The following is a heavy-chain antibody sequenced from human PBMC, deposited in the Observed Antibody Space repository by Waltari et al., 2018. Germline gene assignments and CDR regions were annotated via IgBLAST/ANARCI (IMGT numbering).Heavy chain of an antibody. V-gene: IGHV3-7*01. Sequence: EVKLVESGGGLVQPGESLRLSCAASGFTFKYSWRTWVRQAPGKGLEWVANINQGGSAIFYVDSVKGRFTISRDDAKNSLYLQMNSLRAEDMAVYYCARVAYDSWNFDFWGQGTMVTVSS. CDR3: ARVAYDSWNFDF. D-gene: IGHD3-22*01. J-gene: IGHJ3*01. CDR1: GFTFKYSW. CDR2: INQGGSAI.